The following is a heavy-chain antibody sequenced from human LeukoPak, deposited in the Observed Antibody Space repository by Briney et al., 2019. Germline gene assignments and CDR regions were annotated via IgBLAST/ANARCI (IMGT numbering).Heavy chain of an antibody. CDR1: GFTFSSYA. D-gene: IGHD3-22*01. V-gene: IGHV3-30*04. CDR3: ARDRSRDSSGYLPAY. Sequence: PGRSLRLSCAASGFTFSSYAMHWVRQAPGKGLEWVAVISYDGSNKYYADSVKGRSTISRDNSKNTLYLQMNSLRAEDTAVYYCARDRSRDSSGYLPAYWGQGTLVTVSS. CDR2: ISYDGSNK. J-gene: IGHJ4*02.